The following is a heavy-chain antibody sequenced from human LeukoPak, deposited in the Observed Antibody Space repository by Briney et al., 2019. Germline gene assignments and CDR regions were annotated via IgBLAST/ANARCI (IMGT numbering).Heavy chain of an antibody. CDR2: IYYSGST. CDR1: GGSISSYY. Sequence: SETLSLTCTVSGGSISSYYWSWIRQPPGKGLEWIGYIYYSGSTNYNPSFKSRVTISVDTSKNQFSLKLSSVTAADTAVYYCARRTEVLWFGEPLAYMDVWGKGTTVTVSS. CDR3: ARRTEVLWFGEPLAYMDV. J-gene: IGHJ6*03. D-gene: IGHD3-10*01. V-gene: IGHV4-59*01.